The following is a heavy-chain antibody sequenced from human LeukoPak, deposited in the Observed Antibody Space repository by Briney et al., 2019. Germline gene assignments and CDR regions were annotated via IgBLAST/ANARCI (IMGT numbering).Heavy chain of an antibody. J-gene: IGHJ4*02. CDR3: ASRERDYYDSSGTPIDY. Sequence: PSETLSLTCAVYGGSFSGYYWSWIRQPPGKGLEWIGEINHSGSTNYNPSLKSRVTISVDTSKNQFSLKLSSVTAADTAVYYCASRERDYYDSSGTPIDYWGQGTLVTVSS. D-gene: IGHD3-22*01. CDR1: GGSFSGYY. V-gene: IGHV4-34*01. CDR2: INHSGST.